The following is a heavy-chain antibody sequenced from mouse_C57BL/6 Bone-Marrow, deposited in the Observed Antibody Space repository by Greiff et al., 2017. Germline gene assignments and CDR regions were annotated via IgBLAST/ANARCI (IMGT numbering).Heavy chain of an antibody. CDR3: ARDIGTTVAY. D-gene: IGHD1-1*01. J-gene: IGHJ2*01. CDR2: ISDGGSYT. V-gene: IGHV5-4*01. Sequence: EVQVVESGGGLVKPGGSLKLSCAASGFTFSSYAMSWVRQTPEKRLEWVATISDGGSYTYYPDNVKGRFTISRDNAKNNLYLQMSHLKSEDTAMYYCARDIGTTVAYWGQGTTLTVSS. CDR1: GFTFSSYA.